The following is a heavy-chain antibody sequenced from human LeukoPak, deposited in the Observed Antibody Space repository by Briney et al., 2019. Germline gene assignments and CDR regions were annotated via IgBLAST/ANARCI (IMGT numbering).Heavy chain of an antibody. V-gene: IGHV3-23*01. J-gene: IGHJ4*02. CDR1: GFTLSTYG. CDR3: AKDRGY. Sequence: GGSLRLSCAASGFTLSTYGMSSVRQAPGKGLEWVSGISNSGGSTYYADSVQGRFTPSRDNSKNTPYLQMRSLRAQGTAVYYCAKDRGYWGQGTLVTVSS. CDR2: ISNSGGST.